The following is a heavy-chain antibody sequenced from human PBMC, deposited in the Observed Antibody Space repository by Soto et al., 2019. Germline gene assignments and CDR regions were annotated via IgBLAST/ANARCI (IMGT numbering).Heavy chain of an antibody. CDR1: GFTFGDYA. Sequence: PVGSLRLSGTASGFTFGDYAMSWVRQAPGKGLEWVGFIRSKAYGGTTEYAASVKGRFTISRDDSKSIAYLQMNSLKTEDTAVYYFTRGSYPISGSYYVDYFDYWGQGTLVTVSS. J-gene: IGHJ4*02. V-gene: IGHV3-49*04. CDR3: TRGSYPISGSYYVDYFDY. D-gene: IGHD1-26*01. CDR2: IRSKAYGGTT.